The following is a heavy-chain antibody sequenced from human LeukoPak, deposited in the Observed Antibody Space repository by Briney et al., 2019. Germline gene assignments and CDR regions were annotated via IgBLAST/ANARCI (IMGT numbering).Heavy chain of an antibody. J-gene: IGHJ1*01. CDR2: VYYSGST. CDR3: ATIGFQH. Sequence: GSLRLSCAASGFTFSSYWMSWVRQAPGKGLEWIGSVYYSGSTNFNPSLKSRVTISIDTSKTQFSLNLSSVTAADTAVYYCATIGFQHWSQGTLVTVSS. V-gene: IGHV4-34*08. D-gene: IGHD5-24*01. CDR1: GFTFSSYW.